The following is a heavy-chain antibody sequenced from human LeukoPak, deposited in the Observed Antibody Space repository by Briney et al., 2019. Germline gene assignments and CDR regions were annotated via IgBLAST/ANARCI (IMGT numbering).Heavy chain of an antibody. CDR2: IKQDGSEK. D-gene: IGHD6-19*01. J-gene: IGHJ4*02. CDR3: ARAPSSGWSK. CDR1: GFTFSTYW. V-gene: IGHV3-7*03. Sequence: GGSLRLSCAASGFTFSTYWMTWVRQAPGKGLEWVANIKQDGSEKYYVDSVKGRFTISRDNAKNSLYLQMNSLRVEDTAVYYCARAPSSGWSKWGQGTLVTVSS.